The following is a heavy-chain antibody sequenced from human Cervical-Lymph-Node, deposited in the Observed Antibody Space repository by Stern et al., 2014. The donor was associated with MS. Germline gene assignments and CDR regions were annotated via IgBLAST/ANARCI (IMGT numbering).Heavy chain of an antibody. CDR2: IAYDGRDK. CDR3: AKGGSGSYLD. Sequence: QLVQSGGGVVQPGRSLRLSCAASGFVFRRYALHWVRQAPGKGLEWLPLIAYDGRDKYYTDSVKGRFTVSRDNSNNTVDLKMNSLRLEDTAVYYCAKGGSGSYLDWGQGSLVTVSS. J-gene: IGHJ4*02. CDR1: GFVFRRYA. D-gene: IGHD1-26*01. V-gene: IGHV3-30*04.